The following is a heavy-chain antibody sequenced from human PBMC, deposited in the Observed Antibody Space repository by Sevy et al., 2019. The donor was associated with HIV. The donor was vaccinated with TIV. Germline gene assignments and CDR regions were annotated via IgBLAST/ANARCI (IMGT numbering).Heavy chain of an antibody. Sequence: GGSLRLSCAASGFTFSSYTLNWVRQAPGKGLEWVSSISHDTTYIYYTDSVKGRFTSSRDNAKNSLYLQMNSLRAEDTAVYYCARGTITTFHNWFDPWGQGTLVTVSS. CDR1: GFTFSSYT. CDR2: ISHDTTYI. CDR3: ARGTITTFHNWFDP. D-gene: IGHD3-10*02. V-gene: IGHV3-21*01. J-gene: IGHJ5*02.